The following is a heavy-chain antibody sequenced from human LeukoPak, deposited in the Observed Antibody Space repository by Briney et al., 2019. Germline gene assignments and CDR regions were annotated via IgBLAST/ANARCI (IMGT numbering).Heavy chain of an antibody. Sequence: SETLCLTCAVYGTSFSGYSWSWIRQSPGKGLEWIGEITDSGGTNYNPSFKSRLTISADTSKNQFSLKLASVTAADTAVYYCARIESYHILYRPYWGQGTLVTVSS. D-gene: IGHD3-9*01. J-gene: IGHJ4*02. V-gene: IGHV4-34*01. CDR2: ITDSGGT. CDR1: GTSFSGYS. CDR3: ARIESYHILYRPY.